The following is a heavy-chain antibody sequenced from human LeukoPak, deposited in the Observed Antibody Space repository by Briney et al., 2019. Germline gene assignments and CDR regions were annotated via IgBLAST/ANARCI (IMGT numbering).Heavy chain of an antibody. V-gene: IGHV3-30*18. J-gene: IGHJ4*02. D-gene: IGHD6-6*01. CDR3: AKDYSSSTPVYYFDY. CDR2: ISYDGSNK. Sequence: LTGGSLRLSCAGSGFTFSRYAMSWVRQAPGKGLEWVAVISYDGSNKYYADSVKGRFTISRDNSKNTLYLQMNSLRAEDTAVYYCAKDYSSSTPVYYFDYWGQGTLVTVSS. CDR1: GFTFSRYA.